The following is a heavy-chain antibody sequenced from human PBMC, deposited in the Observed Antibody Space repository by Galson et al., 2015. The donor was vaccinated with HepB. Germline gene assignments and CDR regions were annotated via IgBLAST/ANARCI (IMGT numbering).Heavy chain of an antibody. CDR2: ISAYNGNT. Sequence: SCKASGYTFTSYGISWVRQAPGQGLEWMGWISAYNGNTNYAQKLQGRVTMTTDTSTSTAYMELRSLRSDDTAVYYCARPNYGGNHFDYWGQGTLVTVSS. CDR3: ARPNYGGNHFDY. V-gene: IGHV1-18*01. CDR1: GYTFTSYG. D-gene: IGHD4-23*01. J-gene: IGHJ4*02.